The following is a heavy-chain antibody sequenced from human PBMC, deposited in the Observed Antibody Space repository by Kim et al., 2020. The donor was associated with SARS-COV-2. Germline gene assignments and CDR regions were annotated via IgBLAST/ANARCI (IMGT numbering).Heavy chain of an antibody. J-gene: IGHJ6*02. CDR3: AKDPYTSYYYGSGSYSDV. CDR1: GFTFSSYA. D-gene: IGHD3-10*01. Sequence: GGSLRLSCAASGFTFSSYAMSWVRQAPGKGLEWVSAISGSGGSTYYADSVKGRFTISRDNSKNTLYLQMNSLRAEDTAVYYCAKDPYTSYYYGSGSYSDVWGPGTTVTVSS. CDR2: ISGSGGST. V-gene: IGHV3-23*01.